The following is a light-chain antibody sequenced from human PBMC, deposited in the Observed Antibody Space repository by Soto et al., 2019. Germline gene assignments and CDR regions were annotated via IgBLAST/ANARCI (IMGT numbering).Light chain of an antibody. J-gene: IGKJ4*01. Sequence: DIQVTQSPSSLSASVGDRVTITCRTSQNINIFLNWYQQKPGRAPMVVISAASNLESGVPSRFSGRGSGTEFTLTISNLQPGDSALYFCQESYSTPLASGGGTKVDMK. CDR3: QESYSTPLA. CDR1: QNINIF. CDR2: AAS. V-gene: IGKV1-39*01.